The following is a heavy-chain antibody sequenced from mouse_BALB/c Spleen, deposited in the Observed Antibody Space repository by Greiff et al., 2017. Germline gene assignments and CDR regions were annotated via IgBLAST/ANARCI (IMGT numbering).Heavy chain of an antibody. CDR3: ARKGGNYVRAFYAMDY. V-gene: IGHV2-2*02. D-gene: IGHD2-1*01. J-gene: IGHJ4*01. Sequence: VKLVESGPGLVQPSQSLSITCTVSGFSLTSYGVHWVRQSPGKGLEWLGVIWSGGSTDYNAAFISRLSISKDNSKSQVFFKMNSLQANDTAIYYCARKGGNYVRAFYAMDYWGQGTSVTVSS. CDR2: IWSGGST. CDR1: GFSLTSYG.